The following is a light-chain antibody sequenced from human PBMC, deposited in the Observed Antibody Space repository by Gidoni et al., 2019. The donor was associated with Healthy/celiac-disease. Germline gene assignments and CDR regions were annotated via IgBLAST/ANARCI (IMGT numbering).Light chain of an antibody. CDR2: GAS. CDR3: QQYSNWPPRYT. Sequence: ETAMKQSLATLSVSPGVRATLTCRASQSVSNNLAWYQQKPGQAPRLLIYGASTRATCIPARFSGSGSGTDFTLTISILQSEDFAVYYCQQYSNWPPRYTFGQGTKLEIK. V-gene: IGKV3-15*01. CDR1: QSVSNN. J-gene: IGKJ2*01.